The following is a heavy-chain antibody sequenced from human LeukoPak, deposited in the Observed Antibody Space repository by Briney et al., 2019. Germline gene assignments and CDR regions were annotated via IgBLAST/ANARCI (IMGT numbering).Heavy chain of an antibody. V-gene: IGHV3-20*04. D-gene: IGHD3-22*01. Sequence: GGSLRLSCSASGFTFDAHGMNWVRQVPGKGLEWVSGINENGRSAHYADSVKGRFAVFRDNSKNTLHLQMDSLRTEDTAVYYCARERGYDDGGHYGFDYWGQGTLVTVSS. CDR2: INENGRSA. CDR3: ARERGYDDGGHYGFDY. CDR1: GFTFDAHG. J-gene: IGHJ4*02.